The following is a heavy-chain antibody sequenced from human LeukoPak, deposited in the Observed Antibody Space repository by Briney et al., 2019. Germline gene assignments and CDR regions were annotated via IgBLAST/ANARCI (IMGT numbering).Heavy chain of an antibody. CDR3: ARATWDPRGQYDY. CDR2: IYYSGST. CDR1: GGSISSYY. D-gene: IGHD1-26*01. J-gene: IGHJ4*02. Sequence: SETLSLTCTVSGGSISSYYWSWIRQPPGKGLEWIGSIYYSGSTYYNPSLKSRVTISVDTSKNQFSLKLSSVTAADTAVYYCARATWDPRGQYDYWGQGTLVTVSS. V-gene: IGHV4-39*07.